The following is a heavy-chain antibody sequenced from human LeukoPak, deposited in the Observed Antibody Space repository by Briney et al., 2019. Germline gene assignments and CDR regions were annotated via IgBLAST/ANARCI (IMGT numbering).Heavy chain of an antibody. D-gene: IGHD3-22*01. CDR1: GFTFSDYY. CDR3: ARDPPQGYYDSSGYPDY. V-gene: IGHV3-11*01. Sequence: PGGSLRLSCAASGFTFSDYYMSWIRQAPGKGLEWVSYISSSGSTIYYADSVKGRFTISRDNAKNSLYLQMNSLRAEDTAVYYCARDPPQGYYDSSGYPDYWGQGTLVTVSS. J-gene: IGHJ4*02. CDR2: ISSSGSTI.